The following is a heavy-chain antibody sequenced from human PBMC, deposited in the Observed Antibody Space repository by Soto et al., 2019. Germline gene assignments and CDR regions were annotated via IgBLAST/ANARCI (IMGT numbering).Heavy chain of an antibody. V-gene: IGHV2-5*02. J-gene: IGHJ6*02. CDR1: GFSLSTGGVG. CDR2: IYWDDDK. D-gene: IGHD2-21*02. CDR3: ASSRCGGDCLQSYSSHYYYGMDV. Sequence: QITLKESGPTLVKPTQTLTLTCTISGFSLSTGGVGVGWIRQPPGKALEWLALIYWDDDKRYSPSLKSRLTITKDTSKNQVVLTMTNMDAVERDTSYCASSRCGGDCLQSYSSHYYYGMDVWGQGTTVTVSS.